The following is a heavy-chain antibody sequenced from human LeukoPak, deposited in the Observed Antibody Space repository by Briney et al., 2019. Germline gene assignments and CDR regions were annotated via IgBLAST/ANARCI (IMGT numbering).Heavy chain of an antibody. J-gene: IGHJ6*03. D-gene: IGHD6-13*01. CDR2: IYSGGST. CDR3: ARAAYSSSWPNYYFYYYMDV. V-gene: IGHV3-53*01. Sequence: GGSLRLSCAASGFTVSSNYMSWVRQAPGKGLEWVSVIYSGGSTYYADSVKGRFTISRDNSKSTLYIQMNSLRAEDTAVYYCARAAYSSSWPNYYFYYYMDVWGKGTTVTVSS. CDR1: GFTVSSNY.